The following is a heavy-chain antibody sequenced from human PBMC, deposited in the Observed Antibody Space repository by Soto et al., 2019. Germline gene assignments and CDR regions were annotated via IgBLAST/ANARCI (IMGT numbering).Heavy chain of an antibody. CDR3: ARAELRFLEWSPYYYYMDV. J-gene: IGHJ6*03. D-gene: IGHD3-3*01. CDR1: GYTFTSYG. Sequence: ASVKVSCKASGYTFTSYGISWARQAPGQGLEWMGWISAYNGNTNYAQKLQGRVTMTTDTSTSTAYMELRSLRSDDTAVYYCARAELRFLEWSPYYYYMDVWGKGTTVTGSS. V-gene: IGHV1-18*01. CDR2: ISAYNGNT.